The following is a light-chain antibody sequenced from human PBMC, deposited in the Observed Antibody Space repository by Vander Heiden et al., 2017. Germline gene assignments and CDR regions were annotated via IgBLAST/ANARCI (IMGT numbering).Light chain of an antibody. Sequence: SVSVALGQTDRITCGGNNIGSKNVHWYQQKPGQAPVLVIYRDSNRPSGIPERFSGSNSGNTATLTISRAQAGDEADYYCQVWDSSTALYVFGTGTKVTVL. CDR1: NIGSKN. CDR2: RDS. V-gene: IGLV3-9*01. J-gene: IGLJ1*01. CDR3: QVWDSSTALYV.